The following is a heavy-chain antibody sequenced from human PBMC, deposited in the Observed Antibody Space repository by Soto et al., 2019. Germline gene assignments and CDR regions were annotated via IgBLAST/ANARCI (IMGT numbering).Heavy chain of an antibody. CDR3: AKPASPGGNSVFDASDI. V-gene: IGHV3-30*18. J-gene: IGHJ3*02. CDR1: GFTFSSYG. Sequence: GGSLRLSCAASGFTFSSYGMHWVRQAPGKGLEWVAVISYDGSNKYYADSVKGRFTISRDNSKNTLYLQMNSLRAEDTAVYYCAKPASPGGNSVFDASDIWGQGTMVTVSS. CDR2: ISYDGSNK. D-gene: IGHD2-21*02.